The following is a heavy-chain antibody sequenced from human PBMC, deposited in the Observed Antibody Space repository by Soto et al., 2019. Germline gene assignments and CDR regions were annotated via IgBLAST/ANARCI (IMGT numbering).Heavy chain of an antibody. CDR1: GFIFSRYA. J-gene: IGHJ4*02. CDR3: AKEDYGTRGYFGY. CDR2: ISGGGEVT. D-gene: IGHD3-10*01. Sequence: EVQLLESGGGLVQPGGSLRLSCAASGFIFSRYAMSWVRQAPGKGLEWVSAISGGGEVTYYADSVKGRLTISRDNSKNTLYLQMNSLRAEDTAVYYCAKEDYGTRGYFGYWGQGTLVTASS. V-gene: IGHV3-23*01.